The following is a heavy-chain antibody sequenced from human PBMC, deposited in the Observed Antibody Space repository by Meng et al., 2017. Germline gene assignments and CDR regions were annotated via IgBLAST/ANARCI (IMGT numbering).Heavy chain of an antibody. V-gene: IGHV3-7*01. J-gene: IGHJ6*02. CDR2: IKQDGSEK. CDR3: ARSEGATVTPGDYYYYGMDA. CDR1: GFTFSSYW. D-gene: IGHD4-17*01. Sequence: GGSLRLSCAASGFTFSSYWMSWVRQAPGKGLEWVANIKQDGSEKYYVDSVKGRFTISRDNAKNSLYLQMNSLRAEDTAVYYCARSEGATVTPGDYYYYGMDAWGQGTTVTVSS.